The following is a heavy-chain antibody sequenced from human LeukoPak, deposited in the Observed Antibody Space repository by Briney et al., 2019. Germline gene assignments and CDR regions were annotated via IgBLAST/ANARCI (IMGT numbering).Heavy chain of an antibody. CDR3: ARRAYSYGHYYYFDF. J-gene: IGHJ4*02. V-gene: IGHV4-59*01. CDR2: IYYTGSS. D-gene: IGHD5-18*01. Sequence: PSETLSLTGTVSGGSISSYYWSWIRQPPGKGLEWIRYIYYTGSSNYNPSLKSRVSISLDTSKNHFSLRLSSVTAADTAVYYCARRAYSYGHYYYFDFWGQGTLVTVSS. CDR1: GGSISSYY.